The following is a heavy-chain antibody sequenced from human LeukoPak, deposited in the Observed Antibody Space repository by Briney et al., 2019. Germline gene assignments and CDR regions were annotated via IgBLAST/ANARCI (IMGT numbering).Heavy chain of an antibody. Sequence: SVKVSCKASGGTFSSYAISWVRQAPGQGLEWMGWIIPIFGTANYAQKFQGRVTITADASTSTAYMELSSLRSEDTAVDCCARDRRYSLVTFDYWGEGALVTVSS. CDR2: IIPIFGTA. D-gene: IGHD5-18*01. CDR1: GGTFSSYA. V-gene: IGHV1-69*13. J-gene: IGHJ4*02. CDR3: ARDRRYSLVTFDY.